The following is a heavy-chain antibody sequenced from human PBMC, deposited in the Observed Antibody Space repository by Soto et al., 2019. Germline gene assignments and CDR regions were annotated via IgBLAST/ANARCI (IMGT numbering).Heavy chain of an antibody. V-gene: IGHV4-4*07. D-gene: IGHD3-22*01. J-gene: IGHJ4*02. CDR3: ARESLKESITMTVVVDY. CDR1: GGSISSYY. CDR2: IYTSGST. Sequence: NPSLTCTVSGGSISSYYWSWIRQPAGKGLEWIGRIYTSGSTNYNPSLKSRVTMSVDTSKNQFSLKLSSVTAADTAVYYCARESLKESITMTVVVDYWGQGTLVTVSS.